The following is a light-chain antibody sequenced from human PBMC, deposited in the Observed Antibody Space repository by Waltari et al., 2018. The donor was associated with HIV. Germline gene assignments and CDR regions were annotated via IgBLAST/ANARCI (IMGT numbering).Light chain of an antibody. CDR2: RNN. Sequence: QSVLTQPPSASGTPGQRVTISCSGRSSTIGRNYVSWYQQLPGTAPKLLIYRNNQRPSGVPDRFSGSKSGTSASLAISGLRSEDEADYYCAAWDDSLSGYVFGTGTKVTVL. V-gene: IGLV1-47*01. CDR1: SSTIGRNY. J-gene: IGLJ1*01. CDR3: AAWDDSLSGYV.